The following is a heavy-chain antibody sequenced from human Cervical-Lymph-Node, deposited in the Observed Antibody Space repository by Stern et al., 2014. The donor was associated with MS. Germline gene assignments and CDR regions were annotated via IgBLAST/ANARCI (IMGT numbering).Heavy chain of an antibody. J-gene: IGHJ4*02. Sequence: VQLEESGAEVKKPGASVKVSCKASGYPFTSYGITWVRQAPGQGLEWMGWISAYNGNTNYAQKVQGRVTMTTDTSTSTAYMELRSLRSDDTAVYYCARDSGHGWPRENDYWGQGTLVTVSS. CDR3: ARDSGHGWPRENDY. D-gene: IGHD1-14*01. CDR2: ISAYNGNT. V-gene: IGHV1-18*01. CDR1: GYPFTSYG.